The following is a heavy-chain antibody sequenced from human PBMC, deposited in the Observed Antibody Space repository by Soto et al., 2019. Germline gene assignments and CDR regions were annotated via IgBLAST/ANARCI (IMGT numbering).Heavy chain of an antibody. CDR3: ALAFPYFDY. D-gene: IGHD2-21*01. J-gene: IGHJ4*02. CDR1: GFSLNTSGVG. V-gene: IGHV2-5*02. CDR2: IYWDDDK. Sequence: QITLKESGPTLVKPTQTLTLTCTFSGFSLNTSGVGVGWIRQPPGKALEWLALIYWDDDKRYSPSLKSRLTTPKDTSKNQMVLTMTNMDPADTATFYCALAFPYFDYWGQGTLVTVSS.